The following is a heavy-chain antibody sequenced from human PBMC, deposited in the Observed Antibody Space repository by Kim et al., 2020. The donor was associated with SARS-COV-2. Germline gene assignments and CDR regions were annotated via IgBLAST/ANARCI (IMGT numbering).Heavy chain of an antibody. CDR2: IKQDGSEK. CDR1: GFTFSSYW. Sequence: GGSLRLSCAASGFTFSSYWMSWVRQAPGKGLEWVANIKQDGSEKYYVDSVKGRFTISRDNAKNSLYLQMNSLRAEDTAVYYCAEGGYGSGSYWSVYWGQGTLVTVSS. D-gene: IGHD3-10*01. V-gene: IGHV3-7*01. J-gene: IGHJ4*02. CDR3: AEGGYGSGSYWSVY.